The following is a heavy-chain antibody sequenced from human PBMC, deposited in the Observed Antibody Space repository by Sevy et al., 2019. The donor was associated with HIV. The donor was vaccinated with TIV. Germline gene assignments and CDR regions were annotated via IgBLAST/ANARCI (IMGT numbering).Heavy chain of an antibody. CDR3: ARDKSSVAGMHYYGMDV. CDR1: GFTFSSYA. J-gene: IGHJ6*02. Sequence: GGSLRLSCAASGFTFSSYAMHWVRQAPGKGLEWVAVISYDGSSKYYADSVKGRFTISRDNSKNMLYLQMNSLRAEDTAVYYCARDKSSVAGMHYYGMDVWGQGTTVTVSS. V-gene: IGHV3-30-3*01. CDR2: ISYDGSSK. D-gene: IGHD6-19*01.